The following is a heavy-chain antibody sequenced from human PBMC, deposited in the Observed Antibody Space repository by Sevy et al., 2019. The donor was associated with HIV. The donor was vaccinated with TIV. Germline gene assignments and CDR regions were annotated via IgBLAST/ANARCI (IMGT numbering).Heavy chain of an antibody. V-gene: IGHV3-53*01. D-gene: IGHD2-15*01. CDR3: ARGYCGGGSCTAFDP. CDR2: MYSGGSP. Sequence: GGSLRLSCAASGFSISNNYTAWVRQAPGKGLEWVSVMYSGGSPYYADSVKGRFALSRDMPKNTVYLQMNSLRAEDTAVYYCARGYCGGGSCTAFDPWGQGTLVTVSS. J-gene: IGHJ5*02. CDR1: GFSISNNY.